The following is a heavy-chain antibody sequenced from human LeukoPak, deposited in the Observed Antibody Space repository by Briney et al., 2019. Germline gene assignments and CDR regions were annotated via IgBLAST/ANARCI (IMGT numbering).Heavy chain of an antibody. CDR3: ARDLVAGTPSSVY. Sequence: GGSLRPSCAASGFTFSSYAMHWVRQAPGKGLEWVAVISYDGSNKYYADSVKGRFTISRDNSKNTLYLQMNSLRAEDTAVYYCARDLVAGTPSSVYWGQGTLVTVSS. V-gene: IGHV3-30*04. CDR1: GFTFSSYA. D-gene: IGHD2-15*01. CDR2: ISYDGSNK. J-gene: IGHJ4*02.